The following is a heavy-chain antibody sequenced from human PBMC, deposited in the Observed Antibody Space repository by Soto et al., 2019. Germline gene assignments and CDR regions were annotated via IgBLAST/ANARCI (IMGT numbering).Heavy chain of an antibody. CDR2: INHSGST. D-gene: IGHD3-9*01. V-gene: IGHV4-34*01. J-gene: IGHJ2*01. Sequence: SETLSLTCAVYGGSFSGYYWSWIRQPPGKGLEWIGEINHSGSTNYNPSLKSRVTISVDTSKNQFSLKLSSVTAADTAVYYCAASKGDWVSSWYFDLWGRGTLVTVSS. CDR3: AASKGDWVSSWYFDL. CDR1: GGSFSGYY.